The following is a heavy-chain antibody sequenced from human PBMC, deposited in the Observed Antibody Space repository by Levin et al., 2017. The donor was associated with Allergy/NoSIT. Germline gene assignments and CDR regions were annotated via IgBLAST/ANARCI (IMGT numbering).Heavy chain of an antibody. CDR2: ISYDGSNK. Sequence: SCAASGFTFSSYAMHWVRQAPGKGLEWVAVISYDGSNKYYADSVKGRFTISRDNSKNTLYLQMNSLRAEDTAVYYCARGSSGWWTFDYWGQGTLVTVSS. CDR1: GFTFSSYA. CDR3: ARGSSGWWTFDY. D-gene: IGHD6-19*01. V-gene: IGHV3-30-3*01. J-gene: IGHJ4*02.